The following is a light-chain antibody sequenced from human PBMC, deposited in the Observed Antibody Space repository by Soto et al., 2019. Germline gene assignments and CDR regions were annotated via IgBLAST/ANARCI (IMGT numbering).Light chain of an antibody. Sequence: QSALTQPASVSGSPGQSITISCTGTSSDIVTYKYVSWFQHHPGKAPKLMIFEVSNRPSGISDRFCGFKSANTAYLPISGVQPEDEADYHCSSYTTIKTVVFGGGTKLTVL. CDR1: SSDIVTYKY. CDR3: SSYTTIKTVV. J-gene: IGLJ2*01. V-gene: IGLV2-14*01. CDR2: EVS.